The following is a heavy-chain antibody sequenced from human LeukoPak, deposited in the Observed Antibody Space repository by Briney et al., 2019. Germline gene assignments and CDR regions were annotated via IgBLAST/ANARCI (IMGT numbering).Heavy chain of an antibody. CDR2: MYNSAST. J-gene: IGHJ4*02. CDR1: GGSISSSNYY. V-gene: IGHV4-39*01. CDR3: TSRFGGDY. D-gene: IGHD3-10*01. Sequence: PSETLSLTCTVSGGSISSSNYYWCWIRQPPGKGLELIGGMYNSASTYYNPSLKSRVTISVDTSKNQFSLKLSSVTAADTAVYYCTSRFGGDYWGRGTLVTVSS.